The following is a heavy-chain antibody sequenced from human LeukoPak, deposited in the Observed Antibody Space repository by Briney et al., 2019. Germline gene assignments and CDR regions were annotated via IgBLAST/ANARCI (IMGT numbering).Heavy chain of an antibody. CDR1: GGSISSSSYY. J-gene: IGHJ4*02. CDR3: VHLTGYTSYYFDY. Sequence: SETLSLTCTVSGGSISSSSYYWGWIRQPPGKGLEWIGSIYYSGSTYYNPSLKSRVTISVDTSKNQFSLKLSSVTAADTAVYYCVHLTGYTSYYFDYWGQGTLVTVSS. D-gene: IGHD3-9*01. CDR2: IYYSGST. V-gene: IGHV4-39*01.